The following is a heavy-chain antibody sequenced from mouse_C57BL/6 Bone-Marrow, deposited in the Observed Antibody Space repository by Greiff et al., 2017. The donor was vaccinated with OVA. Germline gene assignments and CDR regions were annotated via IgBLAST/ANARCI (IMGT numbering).Heavy chain of an antibody. CDR3: ARGGNYYGSRYYAMDY. V-gene: IGHV5-4*01. CDR2: ISDGGSYT. Sequence: EVQRVESGGGLVKPGGSLKLSCAASGFTFSSYAMSWVRQTPEKRLEWVATISDGGSYTYYPDNVKGRFTISRDNAKNNLYMQMSHLKSEDTAMYYCARGGNYYGSRYYAMDYWGQGTSVTVSS. J-gene: IGHJ4*01. D-gene: IGHD1-1*01. CDR1: GFTFSSYA.